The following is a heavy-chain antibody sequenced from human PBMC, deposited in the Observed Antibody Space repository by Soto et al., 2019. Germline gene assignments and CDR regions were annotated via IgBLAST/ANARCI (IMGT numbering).Heavy chain of an antibody. CDR3: AKDHYDYSHAPWTFDY. CDR2: ISYDGSNK. J-gene: IGHJ4*02. D-gene: IGHD3-3*01. V-gene: IGHV3-30*18. Sequence: GGSLRLSCAASGFTFSSYGMHWVRQAPGKGLEWVAVISYDGSNKYYADSVKGRFTISRDNSKNTLYLQMNSLRAEDTAVYYCAKDHYDYSHAPWTFDYWGQGTLVTVSS. CDR1: GFTFSSYG.